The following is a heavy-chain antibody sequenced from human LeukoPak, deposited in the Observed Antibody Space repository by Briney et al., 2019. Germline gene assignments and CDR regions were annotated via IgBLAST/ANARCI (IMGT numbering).Heavy chain of an antibody. D-gene: IGHD3-22*01. CDR3: VRDDRGGWGY. Sequence: ASVKVSCKASRYTFTPYDITWVRQVPGQGLEWMVWISPNNGETDYAQKLRGRVTMTTATSTSTAYMELRSLRSGDTAVYYCVRDDRGGWGYWGQGTLVTVSS. V-gene: IGHV1-18*01. CDR2: ISPNNGET. J-gene: IGHJ4*02. CDR1: RYTFTPYD.